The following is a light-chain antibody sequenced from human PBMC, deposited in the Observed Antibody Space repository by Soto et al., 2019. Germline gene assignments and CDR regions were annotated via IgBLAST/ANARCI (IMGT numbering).Light chain of an antibody. CDR2: KAS. V-gene: IGKV1-5*03. J-gene: IGKJ1*01. CDR1: QSISAW. Sequence: DLQMTQSPSTLSASVGDSVSINCRASQSISAWLAWYQQKPGKAPRLLIYKASTLEIGVPSRFSGSGSGTEFTLTISGLHPEDYGLDDCQQYNNWQTFGQGTKVDIK. CDR3: QQYNNWQT.